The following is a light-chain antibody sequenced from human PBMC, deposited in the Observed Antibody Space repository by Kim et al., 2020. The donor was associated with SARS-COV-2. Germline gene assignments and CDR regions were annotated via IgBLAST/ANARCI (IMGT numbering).Light chain of an antibody. Sequence: EIVLTQSPGTLSLSPEERATLSCRASQSVSTSYLAWYQQKHGQAPRLLIYGASSRATGIPDRFSGSGSGTDFTLTINRLEPEDFAVYYCQQYYNSLTFGGGTKVDIK. CDR1: QSVSTSY. CDR2: GAS. J-gene: IGKJ4*01. CDR3: QQYYNSLT. V-gene: IGKV3-20*01.